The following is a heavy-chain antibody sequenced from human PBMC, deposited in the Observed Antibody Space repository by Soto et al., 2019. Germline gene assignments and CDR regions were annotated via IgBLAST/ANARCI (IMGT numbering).Heavy chain of an antibody. Sequence: PGGSLRLSCAASGYIFSSYAMSWVRQAPGKGLEWVSGISGSGGSPYYADSVKGRFTLSRDNSKSTLYLQMNSLRAEDTAVYYCAKVVPVAKGSKRGYSDYWGQRALGTVS. CDR3: AKVVPVAKGSKRGYSDY. V-gene: IGHV3-23*01. CDR2: ISGSGGSP. D-gene: IGHD4-4*01. CDR1: GYIFSSYA. J-gene: IGHJ4*02.